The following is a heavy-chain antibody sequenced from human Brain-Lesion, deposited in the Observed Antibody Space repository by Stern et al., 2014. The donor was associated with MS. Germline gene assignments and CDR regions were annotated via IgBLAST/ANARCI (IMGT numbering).Heavy chain of an antibody. V-gene: IGHV3-7*01. CDR3: ARVYNTIYGIVTQRGSGMDV. CDR1: GFTFGNYW. J-gene: IGHJ6*02. CDR2: IQEDGTEK. D-gene: IGHD3-3*01. Sequence: EVQLVESGGGLVQPGGSLTISCTAAGFTFGNYWMTWVRQAPGKGMEWVANIQEDGTEKNYLDSVKGRFTISRDNARNSLYLQMNSLRVEDTALYYCARVYNTIYGIVTQRGSGMDVWGQGTTVIVSS.